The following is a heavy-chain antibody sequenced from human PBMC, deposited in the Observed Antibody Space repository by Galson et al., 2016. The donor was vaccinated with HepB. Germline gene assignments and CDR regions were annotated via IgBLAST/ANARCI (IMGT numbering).Heavy chain of an antibody. CDR3: AQGRWSSSSTWYESFGH. V-gene: IGHV3-30*18. CDR2: ISSDGSTT. D-gene: IGHD6-13*01. CDR1: GLNFSSYA. Sequence: SLRLSCAASGLNFSSYAMHWVRQAPGKGLEWVAVISSDGSTTYYADSVKGRFTISRDTSKNTLYLQMNSLRAADTAVYYCAQGRWSSSSTWYESFGHWGQGSLVTVSS. J-gene: IGHJ4*02.